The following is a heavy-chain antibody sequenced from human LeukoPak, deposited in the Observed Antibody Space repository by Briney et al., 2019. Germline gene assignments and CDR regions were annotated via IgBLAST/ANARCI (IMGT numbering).Heavy chain of an antibody. CDR2: ISSSSSYI. CDR3: ARDSVPYQPLQGSGVFDY. CDR1: GFTFSSYS. Sequence: GGSLRLSCAASGFTFSSYSMNWVRQAPRKGLEWVSSISSSSSYIYYADSVKGRFTISRNNAKNSLYLQMNSLRAEDTAVYYCARDSVPYQPLQGSGVFDYWGQGTLVTVSS. J-gene: IGHJ4*02. V-gene: IGHV3-21*01. D-gene: IGHD2-2*01.